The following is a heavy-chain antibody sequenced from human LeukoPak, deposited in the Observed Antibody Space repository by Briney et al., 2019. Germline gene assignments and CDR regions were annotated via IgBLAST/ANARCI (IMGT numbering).Heavy chain of an antibody. CDR2: IYYTGIT. CDR1: GGSISPYF. V-gene: IGHV4-59*04. CDR3: ASPGITTFDY. D-gene: IGHD3-22*01. J-gene: IGHJ4*02. Sequence: SETLSLTCSVSGGSISPYFWSWIRQPPGKGLEWIGNIYYTGITYYNPSLKSRVTISVDTSKNQFSLRLNSVTAADTAIYYCASPGITTFDYWGQGTLVTVSS.